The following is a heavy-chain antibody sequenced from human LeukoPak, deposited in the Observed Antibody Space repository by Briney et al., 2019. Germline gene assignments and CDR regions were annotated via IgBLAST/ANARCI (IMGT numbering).Heavy chain of an antibody. J-gene: IGHJ4*02. CDR1: GFTFSSYS. V-gene: IGHV3-21*01. CDR2: ISSSSSYI. Sequence: SGGSLRLSCAASGFTFSSYSMNWVRQAPGKGLEWVSSISSSSSYIYYADSVKGRFTISRDNAKNSLFLQMNSLRAEDTAVYYCARAGRRQKDDPGDYWGQGTLVTVSS. D-gene: IGHD3-16*01. CDR3: ARAGRRQKDDPGDY.